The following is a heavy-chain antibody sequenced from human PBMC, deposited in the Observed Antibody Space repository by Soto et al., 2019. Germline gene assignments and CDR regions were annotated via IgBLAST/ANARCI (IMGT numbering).Heavy chain of an antibody. CDR2: ISYDGSNK. CDR3: AKVGRVTMVRGVYYGMDV. J-gene: IGHJ6*02. V-gene: IGHV3-30*18. Sequence: QVQLVESGGGVVQPGRSLRLSCAASGFTFSSYGMHWVRQAPGKGLEWVAVISYDGSNKYYADSVKGRFTISRDNSKNTLYLQMNSLRAEDTVVYYCAKVGRVTMVRGVYYGMDVWGQGTTVTVSS. CDR1: GFTFSSYG. D-gene: IGHD3-10*01.